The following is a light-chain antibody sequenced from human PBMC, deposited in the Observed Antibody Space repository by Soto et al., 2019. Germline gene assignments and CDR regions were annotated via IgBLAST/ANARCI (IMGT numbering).Light chain of an antibody. CDR3: QQSYIAPLT. Sequence: DIQMTQSPSSLSASGGYRVAITWLASQTISGFLNWYQQKPGEAPKLLIYAASTLQSGVPSRFSGSGSGTDFTLTISSLQPEDFATYYCQQSYIAPLTFGGGTKVDIK. CDR1: QTISGF. V-gene: IGKV1-39*01. J-gene: IGKJ4*01. CDR2: AAS.